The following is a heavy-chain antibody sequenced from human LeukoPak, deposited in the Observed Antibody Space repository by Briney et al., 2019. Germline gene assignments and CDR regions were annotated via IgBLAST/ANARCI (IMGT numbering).Heavy chain of an antibody. D-gene: IGHD2-2*01. CDR3: ARDGLDIVVVPAAQNWFDP. J-gene: IGHJ5*02. CDR1: GGSISSGDYY. V-gene: IGHV4-30-4*01. CDR2: IYYSGST. Sequence: SETLSLTCTVSGGSISSGDYYWSWIRQPPGKGLEWIGYIYYSGSTYYNPSLKSRVTISVDTSKNQFSLKLSSVTAADTAVYYCARDGLDIVVVPAAQNWFDPWGQGTLVTISS.